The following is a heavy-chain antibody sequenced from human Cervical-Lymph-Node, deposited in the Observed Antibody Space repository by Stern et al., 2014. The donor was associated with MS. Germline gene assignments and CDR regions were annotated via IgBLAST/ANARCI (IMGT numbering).Heavy chain of an antibody. V-gene: IGHV5-51*01. CDR1: GYRFTTYW. D-gene: IGHD2-15*01. Sequence: EVQLLESGADAKKPGESLKISCKGLGYRFTTYWIGRVRQRPGKGLEWMGIIYPRDSDARYSPSFQGLVTISVDRSVNTASLQWSSLKTSDTAMYYCARVREGGRYYFAYWGQGTLVTVSS. CDR2: IYPRDSDA. J-gene: IGHJ4*02. CDR3: ARVREGGRYYFAY.